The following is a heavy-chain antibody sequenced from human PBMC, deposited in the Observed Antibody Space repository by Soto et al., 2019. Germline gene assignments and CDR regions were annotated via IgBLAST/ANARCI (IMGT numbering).Heavy chain of an antibody. CDR1: GFTFSTYA. V-gene: IGHV3-23*01. CDR3: AKFYGGKSAHTYTIDP. CDR2: INTSGGST. J-gene: IGHJ5*02. D-gene: IGHD2-15*01. Sequence: EVQLLESGGALVQPGGSLRLSCAASGFTFSTYAMSWVHQAPGKGLEWVSTINTSGGSTYYADSVKGRFTISRDNSKNTLYLQMNSLRPEDTAVYYCAKFYGGKSAHTYTIDPWGQGTLVTVSS.